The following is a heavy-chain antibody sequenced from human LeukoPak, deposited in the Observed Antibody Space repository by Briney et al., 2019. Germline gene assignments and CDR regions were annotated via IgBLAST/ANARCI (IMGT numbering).Heavy chain of an antibody. CDR1: GFTFSSYS. J-gene: IGHJ6*02. D-gene: IGHD6-19*01. CDR2: ISSSSSTI. CDR3: ARVGQWLVLQHYGMDV. V-gene: IGHV3-48*04. Sequence: GGSLRLSCAASGFTFSSYSMNWVRQAPGKGLEWVSYISSSSSTIYYADSVKGRFTISRDNAKHSLYLQMNSLRAEDTAVYYCARVGQWLVLQHYGMDVWGQGTTVTVSS.